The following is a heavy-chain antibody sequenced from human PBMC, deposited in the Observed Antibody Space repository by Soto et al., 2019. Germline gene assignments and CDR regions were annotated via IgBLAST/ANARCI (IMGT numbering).Heavy chain of an antibody. V-gene: IGHV3-30-3*02. CDR1: GFTFSSYA. D-gene: IGHD3-10*01. Sequence: GGTLRLSCAASGFTFSSYAMHWVRQAPGKGLEWVAVISYDGSNKYYADSMKGRFTISRDNSKNMLFLQMNSLRAEDTAIYYCAKKVNSGPGSQYFDYWGQGTLVTVSS. CDR3: AKKVNSGPGSQYFDY. CDR2: ISYDGSNK. J-gene: IGHJ4*02.